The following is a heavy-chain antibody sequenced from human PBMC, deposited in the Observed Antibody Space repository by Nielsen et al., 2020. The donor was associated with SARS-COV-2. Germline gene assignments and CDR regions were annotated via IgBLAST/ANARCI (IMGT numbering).Heavy chain of an antibody. CDR2: IDPSDSYT. Sequence: GGSLRLSCKGSGYSFTSYWISWVRQMPGKGLEWMGRIDPSDSYTNYSPSFQGHVTISADKSISTAYLQWSSLKASDTAMYYCARHDEAYCGGDCYFDYWGQGTLVTVSS. J-gene: IGHJ4*02. V-gene: IGHV5-10-1*01. CDR3: ARHDEAYCGGDCYFDY. D-gene: IGHD2-21*02. CDR1: GYSFTSYW.